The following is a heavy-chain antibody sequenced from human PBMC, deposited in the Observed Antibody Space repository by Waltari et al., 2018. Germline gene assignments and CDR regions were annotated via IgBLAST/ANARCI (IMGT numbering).Heavy chain of an antibody. CDR1: GGTFSSYA. Sequence: QVQLVQSGAEVKKPGSSVKVSCKASGGTFSSYAISWVRQAPGQGLEWMGGNLPIFGTANYAQKFQGRVTITADESTSTAYMELSSLRSEDTAVYYCARGPELPDRYDFWSGYYMDVWGQGTTVTVSS. V-gene: IGHV1-69*01. D-gene: IGHD3-3*01. CDR2: NLPIFGTA. CDR3: ARGPELPDRYDFWSGYYMDV. J-gene: IGHJ6*02.